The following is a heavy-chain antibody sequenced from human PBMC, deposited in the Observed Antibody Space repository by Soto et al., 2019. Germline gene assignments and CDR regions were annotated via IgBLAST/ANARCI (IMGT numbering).Heavy chain of an antibody. D-gene: IGHD2-2*01. CDR3: ARVVVVPAAGGPGYYYYMDV. J-gene: IGHJ6*03. V-gene: IGHV4-59*01. Sequence: SETLSLTCTVSGGPISSYYWSWIRQPPGKGLEWIGYIYYSGSTNYNPSLKSRVTISVDTSKNQFSLKLSSVTAADTAVYYCARVVVVPAAGGPGYYYYMDVWGKGTTVTVSS. CDR2: IYYSGST. CDR1: GGPISSYY.